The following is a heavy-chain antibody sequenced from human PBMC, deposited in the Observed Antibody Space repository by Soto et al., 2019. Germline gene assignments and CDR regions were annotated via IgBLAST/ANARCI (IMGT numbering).Heavy chain of an antibody. CDR1: GFSLSTSGVG. CDR3: AHRAYFDSGKQFDY. Sequence: QITLKESGPTLVKPTQTLTLTCTFSGFSLSTSGVGVGWIRQPPGKALVWLAIIYWDDEKRYSPSLKTRLTVTKDTSKNQVVLTMTNVDPVDTATYYCAHRAYFDSGKQFDYWGQGTLVSVSS. J-gene: IGHJ4*02. D-gene: IGHD3-10*01. CDR2: IYWDDEK. V-gene: IGHV2-5*02.